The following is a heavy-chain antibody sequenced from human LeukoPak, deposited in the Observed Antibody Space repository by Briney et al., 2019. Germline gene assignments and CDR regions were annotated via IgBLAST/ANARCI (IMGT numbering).Heavy chain of an antibody. V-gene: IGHV3-30*15. CDR3: ARAEFYFDSSGYYPFDL. J-gene: IGHJ4*02. CDR1: GFTFSSYA. D-gene: IGHD3-22*01. CDR2: ISYDGSKK. Sequence: GRSLRLSCAASGFTFSSYAAHWVRQAPGKGREWVAAISYDGSKKYYADSVKGRFTISRDNSKNTLDLQVSSPRVEDTAMYYCARAEFYFDSSGYYPFDLWGQGTLVTVSS.